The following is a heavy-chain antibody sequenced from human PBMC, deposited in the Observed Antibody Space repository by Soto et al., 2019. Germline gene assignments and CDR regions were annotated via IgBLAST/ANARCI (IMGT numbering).Heavy chain of an antibody. V-gene: IGHV4-34*01. J-gene: IGHJ6*02. CDR3: ATEGDIVVVPAALRNGMDV. CDR2: INHRGST. Sequence: SETLSLTCAVYGGSFSGYYWSWIRQPPGKGLEWIGEINHRGSTNYNPSLKSRVTISVDTSKNQFSLKLSSVTDADTAVYYCATEGDIVVVPAALRNGMDVWGQGTTVTVSS. D-gene: IGHD2-2*01. CDR1: GGSFSGYY.